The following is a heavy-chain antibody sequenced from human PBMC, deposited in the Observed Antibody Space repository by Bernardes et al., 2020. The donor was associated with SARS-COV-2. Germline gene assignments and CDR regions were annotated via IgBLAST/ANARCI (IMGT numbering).Heavy chain of an antibody. D-gene: IGHD1-1*01. Sequence: ASVKVSCKASGYPFTNYGINWLRQAPGQGLEWMAWISTYNGDTIYGQKFQGRVTMTTDTSTKTGNMELRSLRSDDTAVYYCAISKNSYNSLFDYWGQGTLVTVSS. J-gene: IGHJ4*02. CDR1: GYPFTNYG. CDR2: ISTYNGDT. V-gene: IGHV1-18*01. CDR3: AISKNSYNSLFDY.